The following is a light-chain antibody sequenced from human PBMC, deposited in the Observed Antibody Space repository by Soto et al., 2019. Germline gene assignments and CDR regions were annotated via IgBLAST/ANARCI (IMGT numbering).Light chain of an antibody. J-gene: IGLJ2*01. CDR1: SSDIGDYNY. CDR3: SSYTGGSTVV. CDR2: DVS. Sequence: QSALTQPASVSGSPGQSIAISCTGSSSDIGDYNYVSWYQQHPGKAPKLMIFDVSNRPSGVSNRFSGSMSDNTASLTISGLQPEDEADYYCSSYTGGSTVVFGGGTKLTVL. V-gene: IGLV2-14*01.